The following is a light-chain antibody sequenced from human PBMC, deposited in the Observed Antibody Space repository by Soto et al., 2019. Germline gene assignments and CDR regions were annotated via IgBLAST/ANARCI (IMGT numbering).Light chain of an antibody. CDR2: RNT. Sequence: QSVLTQPPSASGTPGQRVTSSCSGSSSNMGSNFVYWYQQLPGTAPKLLIYRNTQRPSGVPDRFSGSKSGTSASLAISGLRSEDEADYYCAAWDDSLSANLVFGGGTKLTVL. J-gene: IGLJ3*02. CDR1: SSNMGSNF. V-gene: IGLV1-47*01. CDR3: AAWDDSLSANLV.